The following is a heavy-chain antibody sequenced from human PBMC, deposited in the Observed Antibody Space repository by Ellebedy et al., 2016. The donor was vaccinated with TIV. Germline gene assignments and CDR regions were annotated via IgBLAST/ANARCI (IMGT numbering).Heavy chain of an antibody. D-gene: IGHD3-10*01. Sequence: GGSLRLSXAAAGFTFSSYGMHWVRQAPGKGLEWVAVISYDGSNKYYIDSVKGRFTISRDNSKNTLYLQMNSLRAEDTAVYYCAKDVRRGSESLDYWGQGTLVTVSS. CDR2: ISYDGSNK. J-gene: IGHJ4*02. CDR3: AKDVRRGSESLDY. V-gene: IGHV3-30*18. CDR1: GFTFSSYG.